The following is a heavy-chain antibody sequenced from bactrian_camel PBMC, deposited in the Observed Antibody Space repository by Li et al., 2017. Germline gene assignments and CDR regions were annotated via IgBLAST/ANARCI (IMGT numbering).Heavy chain of an antibody. J-gene: IGHJ4*01. Sequence: DVQLVESGGGLVQPGGSLRLSCTASGFTFSGTPMGWVRQAPGKEREGVATINGPGDSTYYAPSVKGRFAISRDNAKNTLYLQMNSLKPEDTAMYYCAVDRRWWLVGGPDSCLVSDVNNYWGQGTQVTVS. D-gene: IGHD2*01. CDR2: INGPGDST. CDR3: AVDRRWWLVGGPDSCLVSDVNNY. V-gene: IGHV3S31*01. CDR1: GFTFSGTP.